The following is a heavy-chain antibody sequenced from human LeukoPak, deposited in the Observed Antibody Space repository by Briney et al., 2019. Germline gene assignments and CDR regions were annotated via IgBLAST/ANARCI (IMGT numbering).Heavy chain of an antibody. V-gene: IGHV3-53*01. J-gene: IGHJ4*02. Sequence: GRSLRLSCAASGFTVSSNYMSWVRQAPGKGLEWVSVIYSGGSTYYADSVKGRFTISRDNSKNTLYLQMNSLRAEDTAVYYCARGSTYYDSSGQVPFDYWGQGTLVTVSS. CDR3: ARGSTYYDSSGQVPFDY. CDR1: GFTVSSNY. CDR2: IYSGGST. D-gene: IGHD3-22*01.